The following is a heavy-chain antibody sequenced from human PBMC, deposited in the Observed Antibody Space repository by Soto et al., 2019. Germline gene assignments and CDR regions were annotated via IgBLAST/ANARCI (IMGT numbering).Heavy chain of an antibody. Sequence: AAVKVSCKACGYTFTSYGISWVRQAPGQGLEWMGWISAYNGNTNYAQKLQGRVTMTTDTSTSTAYMELRSLRSDDTAVYYCARRGAGIDYYYGMDVWGQGTTVTVSS. D-gene: IGHD6-19*01. J-gene: IGHJ6*02. V-gene: IGHV1-18*01. CDR2: ISAYNGNT. CDR1: GYTFTSYG. CDR3: ARRGAGIDYYYGMDV.